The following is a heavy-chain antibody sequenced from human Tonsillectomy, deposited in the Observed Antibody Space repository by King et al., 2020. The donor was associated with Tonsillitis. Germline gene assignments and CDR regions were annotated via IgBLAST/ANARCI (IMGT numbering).Heavy chain of an antibody. CDR1: GFSLSTDEMR. V-gene: IGHV2-70*04. CDR3: TRSQAGSNWFDP. Sequence: TLKESGPALVKPTQTLTLTCTFSGFSLSTDEMRVSWVRQPPGKALEWLARIYWYDEKFYSTSLKTRLTISRDTSKNQVVLRMTNMDPGDTATYYCTRSQAGSNWFDPWGRGTLVTVSS. CDR2: IYWYDEK. J-gene: IGHJ5*02.